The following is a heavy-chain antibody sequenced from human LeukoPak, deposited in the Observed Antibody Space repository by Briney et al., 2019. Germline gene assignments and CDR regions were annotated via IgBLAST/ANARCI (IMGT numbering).Heavy chain of an antibody. CDR2: ISSSSSTI. V-gene: IGHV3-48*01. J-gene: IGHJ4*02. CDR1: GFTFSSYS. Sequence: GGSLRLSCAASGFTFSSYSMNWVRQAPGNGLEWVSYISSSSSTIYYADSVKGRFTISRDNAKNSLYLQMNSLRAEDTAVYYCARDAQPQYYYDSSGYYYPGYWGQGTLVTVSS. CDR3: ARDAQPQYYYDSSGYYYPGY. D-gene: IGHD3-22*01.